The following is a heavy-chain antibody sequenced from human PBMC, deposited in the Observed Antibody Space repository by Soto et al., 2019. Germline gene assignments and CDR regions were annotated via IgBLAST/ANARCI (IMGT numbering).Heavy chain of an antibody. V-gene: IGHV1-69*02. J-gene: IGHJ3*02. CDR2: IIPILGIA. Sequence: SVKVSCKASGGTFSSYTISWVRQAPGQGLEWMGRIIPILGIANYAQKFQGRVTITADKSTSTAYMELSSLRSEDTAVYYCANGATGNAFDIWGQGTMVTVSS. CDR3: ANGATGNAFDI. D-gene: IGHD1-26*01. CDR1: GGTFSSYT.